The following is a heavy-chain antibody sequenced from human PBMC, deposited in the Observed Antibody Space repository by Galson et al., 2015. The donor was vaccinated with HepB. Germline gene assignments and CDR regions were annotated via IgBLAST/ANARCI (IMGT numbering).Heavy chain of an antibody. Sequence: SLRLSCAASGFTFSSYSMNWVRQAPGKGLEWVSYISSSSSTIYYADSVKGRFTISRDNAKNSLYLQMNSLRDEDTAVYYCARDLYCSGGSCYPYYFDYWGQGTLVTVSS. CDR1: GFTFSSYS. D-gene: IGHD2-15*01. CDR2: ISSSSSTI. J-gene: IGHJ4*02. V-gene: IGHV3-48*02. CDR3: ARDLYCSGGSCYPYYFDY.